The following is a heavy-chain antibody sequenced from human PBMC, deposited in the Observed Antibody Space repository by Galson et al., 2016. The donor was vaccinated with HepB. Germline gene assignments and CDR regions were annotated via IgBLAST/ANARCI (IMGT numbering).Heavy chain of an antibody. CDR2: IWYDGTNK. CDR1: GFTFSNYV. V-gene: IGHV3-33*01. D-gene: IGHD2-15*01. CDR3: ARDGWDIGGSFDY. J-gene: IGHJ4*03. Sequence: SLRLSCAASGFTFSNYVMHWVRQPPGKGLEWVAVIWYDGTNKYYADSVKGRFTISRDNSQNTLYLQLNSLRVEDTAVYYCARDGWDIGGSFDYWGQGTTVTVSS.